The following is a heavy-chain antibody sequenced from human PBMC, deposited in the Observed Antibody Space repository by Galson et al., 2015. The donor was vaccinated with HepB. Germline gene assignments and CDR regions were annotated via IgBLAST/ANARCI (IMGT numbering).Heavy chain of an antibody. D-gene: IGHD3-10*01. J-gene: IGHJ4*02. CDR1: GFTFSSYS. Sequence: SLRLSCAASGFTFSSYSMNWVRQAPGKGLEWVSSISSSSSYIYYADSVKGRFTISRDNAKNSLYLQMNSLRAEDTAVYYCARTFDLWFGELLEYYFDYWGQGTLVTVSS. CDR2: ISSSSSYI. CDR3: ARTFDLWFGELLEYYFDY. V-gene: IGHV3-21*01.